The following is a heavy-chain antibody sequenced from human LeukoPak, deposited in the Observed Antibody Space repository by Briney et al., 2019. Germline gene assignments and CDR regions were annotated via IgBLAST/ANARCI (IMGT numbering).Heavy chain of an antibody. V-gene: IGHV3-7*01. CDR3: ATGRSCTTCYLPDY. Sequence: GGSLRLSCAASGFTFSSYWMSWVRQAPGKGLEWVANINQDGGEKYYVDSVKGRFTISRDNAKNSLYLQMNSLRAEDTAVYHCATGRSCTTCYLPDYWGQGTLVTISS. J-gene: IGHJ4*02. CDR2: INQDGGEK. D-gene: IGHD2-2*01. CDR1: GFTFSSYW.